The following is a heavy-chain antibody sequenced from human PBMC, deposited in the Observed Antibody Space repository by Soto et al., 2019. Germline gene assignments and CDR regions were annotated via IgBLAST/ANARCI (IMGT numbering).Heavy chain of an antibody. D-gene: IGHD2-8*01. CDR1: GGTFSSYA. CDR2: IIPIFGTA. V-gene: IGHV1-69*12. J-gene: IGHJ4*02. CDR3: ARDSGYCTNGVCYGSY. Sequence: QVQLVQSGAEVKKPGSSVNVSCKASGGTFSSYAISWVRQAPGQGLEWMGGIIPIFGTANYAQKFQGRVTITADESTSTAYMELSSLRSEDTAVYYCARDSGYCTNGVCYGSYWGQGTLVTVSS.